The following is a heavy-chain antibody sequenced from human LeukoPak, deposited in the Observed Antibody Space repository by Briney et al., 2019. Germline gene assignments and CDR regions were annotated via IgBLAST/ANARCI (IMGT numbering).Heavy chain of an antibody. CDR1: GGSISSYY. J-gene: IGHJ3*02. CDR2: IYTNGST. Sequence: PSETLSLTCTVSGGSISSYYWSWIRQPPGKGLEWIGYIYTNGSTNYNPSLKSRVTISVDTSKNQFSLKLSSVTAADTAVYYCARYYYDSSGRQSGAFDIWGQGTMVTVSS. V-gene: IGHV4-4*09. D-gene: IGHD3-22*01. CDR3: ARYYYDSSGRQSGAFDI.